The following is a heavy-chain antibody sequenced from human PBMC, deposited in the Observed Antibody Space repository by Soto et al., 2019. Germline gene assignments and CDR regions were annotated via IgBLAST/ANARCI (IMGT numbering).Heavy chain of an antibody. V-gene: IGHV1-69*06. Sequence: GASVKVSCKASGGTFSSYAISWVRQAPGQGLEWMGGIIPIFGTANYAQKFQGRVTITADKSTSTAYMELSSLRSEDTAVYYCARESVTGTLYYYYYGMDVWGQGTTVTVSS. D-gene: IGHD4-17*01. CDR1: GGTFSSYA. J-gene: IGHJ6*02. CDR3: ARESVTGTLYYYYYGMDV. CDR2: IIPIFGTA.